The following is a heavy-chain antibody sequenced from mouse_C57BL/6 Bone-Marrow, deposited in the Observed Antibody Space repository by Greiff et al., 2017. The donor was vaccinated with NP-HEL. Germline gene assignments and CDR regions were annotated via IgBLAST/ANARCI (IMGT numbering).Heavy chain of an antibody. V-gene: IGHV1-53*01. CDR2: INPSNGGT. D-gene: IGHD1-1*01. CDR3: AREGNYYGRGGYFDV. Sequence: QVQLQQPGTELVKPGASVKLSCKASGYTFTSYWMHWVKQRPGQGLEWIGNINPSNGGTNYNEKFKSKATMTVDKSSSTAYMQLSSLTSEDSAVYYGAREGNYYGRGGYFDVWGTGTTVTVSS. CDR1: GYTFTSYW. J-gene: IGHJ1*03.